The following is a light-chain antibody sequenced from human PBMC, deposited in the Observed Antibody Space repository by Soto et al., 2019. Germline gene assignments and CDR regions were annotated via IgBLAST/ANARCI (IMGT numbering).Light chain of an antibody. CDR1: QRINSN. Sequence: IVMTQSPATLSVSPGERATLSCRASQRINSNLAWYQQKFGQAPRLLIYGASTRATGVPARFSGSGSGTEFTLTITSLQSEDFAVYYCQHHNNRPPWTFGQGTKVEI. CDR3: QHHNNRPPWT. J-gene: IGKJ1*01. CDR2: GAS. V-gene: IGKV3-15*01.